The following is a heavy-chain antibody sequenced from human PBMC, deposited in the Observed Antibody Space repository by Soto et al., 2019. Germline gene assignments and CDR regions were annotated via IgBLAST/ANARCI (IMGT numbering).Heavy chain of an antibody. CDR3: ARLWIAAAKDAFDI. CDR2: INHSGVT. V-gene: IGHV4-34*01. Sequence: SETLSLTCAFYGGSFIGYYWIWIRQPPGKGLEWIGEINHSGVTNYKPSLERRVTISVDTSKNQFSLQLKSVTAADTALYYCARLWIAAAKDAFDIWGQGTMVTVSS. CDR1: GGSFIGYY. J-gene: IGHJ3*02. D-gene: IGHD6-13*01.